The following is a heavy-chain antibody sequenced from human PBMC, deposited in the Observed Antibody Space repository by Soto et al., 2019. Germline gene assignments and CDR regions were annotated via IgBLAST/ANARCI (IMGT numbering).Heavy chain of an antibody. V-gene: IGHV5-51*01. Sequence: PGESLKISCKGSGYSFTSYWIGWVRQMPGKGLEWMGIIYPGDSDTRYSPSFQGQVTISADKSISTAYLQWSSLKASDTAMYYCARLNILTGYYVLENYYYMDVWGKGTTVTVSS. CDR3: ARLNILTGYYVLENYYYMDV. D-gene: IGHD3-9*01. J-gene: IGHJ6*03. CDR2: IYPGDSDT. CDR1: GYSFTSYW.